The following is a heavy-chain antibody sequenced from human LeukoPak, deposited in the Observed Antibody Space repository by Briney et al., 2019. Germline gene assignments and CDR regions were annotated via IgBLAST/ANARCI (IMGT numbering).Heavy chain of an antibody. V-gene: IGHV3-48*03. D-gene: IGHD5-18*01. CDR2: ISSSGSTI. Sequence: GGSLRLSCAASGFTFGSYEMNWVRQAPGKGLEWVSYISSSGSTIYYADSVKGRFTISRDNAKNSLYLQMNSLRAEDTAVYYCARESDERGRIQPAIDYWGQGTLVTVSS. CDR3: ARESDERGRIQPAIDY. CDR1: GFTFGSYE. J-gene: IGHJ4*02.